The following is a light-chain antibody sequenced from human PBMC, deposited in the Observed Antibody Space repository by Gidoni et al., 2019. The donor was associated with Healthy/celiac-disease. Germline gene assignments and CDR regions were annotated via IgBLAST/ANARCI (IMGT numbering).Light chain of an antibody. J-gene: IGLJ3*02. Sequence: QSVLTQPPSVSAAPGQKVTISCSGSSSNIGNNYFVSWYQQLPGTAPKLLIYENNKRPSGIPDRFSGSKSGTSATLGITGLQTGDEADYYCGTWDSSLSAGVFGGGTKLTVL. CDR3: GTWDSSLSAGV. V-gene: IGLV1-51*02. CDR1: SSNIGNNY. CDR2: ENN.